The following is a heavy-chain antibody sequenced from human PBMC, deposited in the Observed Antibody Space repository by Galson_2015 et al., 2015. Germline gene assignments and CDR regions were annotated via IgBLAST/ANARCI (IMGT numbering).Heavy chain of an antibody. Sequence: SLRLSCAASGFTFSSYGMHWVRQAPGKGLEWVAVIWYDGRNKYYADSVKGRFTISRDNSKNTLYLQMNSLRAEDTAVYYCARGIKEMATTPYVDYWGQGTLVTVSS. J-gene: IGHJ4*02. CDR3: ARGIKEMATTPYVDY. V-gene: IGHV3-33*01. CDR2: IWYDGRNK. D-gene: IGHD5-24*01. CDR1: GFTFSSYG.